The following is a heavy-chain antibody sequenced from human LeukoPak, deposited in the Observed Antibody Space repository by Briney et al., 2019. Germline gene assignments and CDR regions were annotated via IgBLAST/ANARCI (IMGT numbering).Heavy chain of an antibody. J-gene: IGHJ4*02. Sequence: GGSLRLSCAASGFTFSRYYMHWARQAPGKGLVWVSRINSDGSSTTYAGSVKGRFTISRDNAKNTLYLQMNSLKVEDTAVYYCTRVFVGDEYSSSGYWGQGTLVTVSS. V-gene: IGHV3-74*01. CDR2: INSDGSST. CDR1: GFTFSRYY. D-gene: IGHD6-13*01. CDR3: TRVFVGDEYSSSGY.